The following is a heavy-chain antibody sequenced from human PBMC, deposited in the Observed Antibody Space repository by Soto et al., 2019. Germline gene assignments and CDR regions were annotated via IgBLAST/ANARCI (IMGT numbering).Heavy chain of an antibody. CDR2: IYYSGST. Sequence: PSETLSLTCTVSGGSISSGGYYWSWIRQHPGKGLEWIGYIYYSGSTYYNPSLKSRVTISVDTSKNQFSLKLSSVTAADTAVYYCASVCWSERGYDEDYFFDYWGQGTPVTVSS. D-gene: IGHD3-3*01. CDR3: ASVCWSERGYDEDYFFDY. V-gene: IGHV4-31*03. J-gene: IGHJ4*02. CDR1: GGSISSGGYY.